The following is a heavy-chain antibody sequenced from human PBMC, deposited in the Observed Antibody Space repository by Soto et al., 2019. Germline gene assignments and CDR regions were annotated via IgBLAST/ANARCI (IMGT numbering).Heavy chain of an antibody. V-gene: IGHV4-39*01. CDR1: GGSISSSSYY. D-gene: IGHD3-22*01. CDR2: IYYSGST. Sequence: SETLSLTCTVSGGSISSSSYYWGWIRQPPGKGLEWIGSIYYSGSTYYNPSLKSRVTISVDTSKNQFSLKLSSVTAADTAVYYCARRVVRKYYYDSSGYYHQTYYFDYWGQGTLVTVSS. J-gene: IGHJ4*02. CDR3: ARRVVRKYYYDSSGYYHQTYYFDY.